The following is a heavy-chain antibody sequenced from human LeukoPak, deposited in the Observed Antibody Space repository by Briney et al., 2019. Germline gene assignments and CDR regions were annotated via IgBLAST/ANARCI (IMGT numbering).Heavy chain of an antibody. D-gene: IGHD2-8*01. Sequence: SETLSLTCAVSGGSISSSNWWSWVRQPPGKGLEWIGEIYHSGSTNYNPSLKSRVTISVDTSKNQFSLKLSSVTAADTAVYYCARPPSCTNGVCYTQYFDYWGQGTLVTVSS. CDR2: IYHSGST. V-gene: IGHV4-4*02. CDR3: ARPPSCTNGVCYTQYFDY. CDR1: GGSISSSNW. J-gene: IGHJ4*02.